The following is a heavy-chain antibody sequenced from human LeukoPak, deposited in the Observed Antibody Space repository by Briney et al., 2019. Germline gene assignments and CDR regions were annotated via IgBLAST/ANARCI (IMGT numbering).Heavy chain of an antibody. V-gene: IGHV4-39*07. Sequence: KASETLSLTCTVSGGSISSSSYYWGWIRQPPGKGLEWIGSIYYSGSTYYNPSLKSRVTISVDTSKNQFSLKLSSVTAADTAVYYCAREGRRIAAAGSVSHWGQGTPVTVSS. CDR1: GGSISSSSYY. CDR3: AREGRRIAAAGSVSH. J-gene: IGHJ4*02. CDR2: IYYSGST. D-gene: IGHD6-13*01.